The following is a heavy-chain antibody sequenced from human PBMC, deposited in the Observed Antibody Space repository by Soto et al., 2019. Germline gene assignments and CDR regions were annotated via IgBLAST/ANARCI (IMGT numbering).Heavy chain of an antibody. CDR2: INYSGTT. CDR1: GGSISNYY. D-gene: IGHD3-10*01. J-gene: IGHJ3*02. Sequence: QVQLQESGPGLVKPSETLSLTCTVSGGSISNYYWNWIRQPPGKGLEWIGFINYSGTTNYNPSLKSRVTISADRSKNQLSMEMTSVTAADTAVYYCARELRGARDDAFDIWGQGTVVTVSP. CDR3: ARELRGARDDAFDI. V-gene: IGHV4-59*01.